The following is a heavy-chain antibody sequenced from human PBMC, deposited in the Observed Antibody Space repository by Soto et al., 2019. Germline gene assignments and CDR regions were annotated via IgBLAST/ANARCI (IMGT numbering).Heavy chain of an antibody. CDR2: ISAYNGNT. Sequence: GASVKVSCKASGYTFTSYGISWGRQAPGQGLEWMGWISAYNGNTNYAQKLQGRVTMTTDTSTSTAYMELRSLRSDDTAVYYCSRGRGFLGAVVVEPAARGGYYSYRDVWGKGTRVTVPS. D-gene: IGHD2-2*01. J-gene: IGHJ6*03. CDR1: GYTFTSYG. V-gene: IGHV1-18*01. CDR3: SRGRGFLGAVVVEPAARGGYYSYRDV.